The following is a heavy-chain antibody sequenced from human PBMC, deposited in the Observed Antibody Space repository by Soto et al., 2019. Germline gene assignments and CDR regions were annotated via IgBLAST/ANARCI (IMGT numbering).Heavy chain of an antibody. V-gene: IGHV3-33*01. CDR1: GFTFRSHG. J-gene: IGHJ4*02. D-gene: IGHD1-26*01. CDR2: IWYDGTEK. Sequence: GGSLRLSCAASGFTFRSHGMHRVRQAPGKGLEWVAVIWYDGTEKYYADSVKGRFTISRDNSRNTVYLQMDSLSAEDTAVYYCARDRGTYSDRSRFGYFGNWGQGTLVTVSS. CDR3: ARDRGTYSDRSRFGYFGN.